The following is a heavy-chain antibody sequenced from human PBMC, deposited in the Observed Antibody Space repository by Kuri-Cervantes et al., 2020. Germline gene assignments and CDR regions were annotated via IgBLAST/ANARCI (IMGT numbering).Heavy chain of an antibody. CDR3: ARDEPHYYDSSGYYFD. Sequence: ASVKVSCKASGYTFTSYGISWVRQAPGQGLEWMGWISAYNGNTSYAQKLQGRVTMTTDTSTSTAYMELRSLRSDDTAVYYCARDEPHYYDSSGYYFDWGQGTLVTVSS. CDR2: ISAYNGNT. D-gene: IGHD3-22*01. CDR1: GYTFTSYG. J-gene: IGHJ4*02. V-gene: IGHV1-18*01.